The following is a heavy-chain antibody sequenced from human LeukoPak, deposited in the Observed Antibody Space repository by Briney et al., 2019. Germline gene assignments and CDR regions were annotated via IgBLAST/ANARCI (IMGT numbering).Heavy chain of an antibody. CDR3: ARGDCSSTSCYVNY. J-gene: IGHJ4*02. CDR1: GYTFTGYY. V-gene: IGHV1-2*04. Sequence: ASVKVSCKASGYTFTGYYMHWVRQAPGRGLEWMGWINPNSGGTNYAQKFQGWVTMTRDTSISTAYMELSRLRSDDTAVYYCARGDCSSTSCYVNYWGQGTLVTVSS. CDR2: INPNSGGT. D-gene: IGHD2-2*01.